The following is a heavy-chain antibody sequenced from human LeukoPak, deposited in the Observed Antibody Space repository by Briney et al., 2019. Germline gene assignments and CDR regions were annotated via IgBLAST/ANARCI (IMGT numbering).Heavy chain of an antibody. CDR2: INPNSGGT. J-gene: IGHJ5*02. CDR3: ATCSSTSCYFRANWFDP. V-gene: IGHV1-2*02. Sequence: ASVKVSCKASGYTFTGYYMHWVRQAPGQGLEWMRWINPNSGGTNYAQKFQGRVTMTRDTSISTAYMELSRLRSDGTAVYYCATCSSTSCYFRANWFDPWGQGTLVTVSS. CDR1: GYTFTGYY. D-gene: IGHD2-2*01.